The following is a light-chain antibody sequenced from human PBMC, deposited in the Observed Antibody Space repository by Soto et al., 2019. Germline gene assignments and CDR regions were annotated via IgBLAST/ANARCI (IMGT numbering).Light chain of an antibody. V-gene: IGLV2-14*01. Sequence: QSVLTQPASVSGSPGQSITISCTGTSSDVGGYNYVSWYQQHPGKVPKLMIYEVSNRPSGVSNRFSGSKSGNTASLTISGLQDEEEADYYCISHNSSGTHVFGTGTKVTVL. J-gene: IGLJ1*01. CDR2: EVS. CDR1: SSDVGGYNY. CDR3: ISHNSSGTHV.